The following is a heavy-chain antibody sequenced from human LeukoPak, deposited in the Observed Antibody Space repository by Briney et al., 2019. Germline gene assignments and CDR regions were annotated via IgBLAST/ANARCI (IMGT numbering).Heavy chain of an antibody. CDR1: GFTVSSNY. V-gene: IGHV3-53*01. D-gene: IGHD2-2*01. Sequence: GGSLRLSCAASGFTVSSNYMSWVRQAPGKGLEWVSVIYSGGSTYYADSVKGRFTISRDNSKNTLYLQMNSLRAEDTAVYYCARDLRYCSSTSCYSNFDYWGQGTLVTVSS. J-gene: IGHJ4*02. CDR3: ARDLRYCSSTSCYSNFDY. CDR2: IYSGGST.